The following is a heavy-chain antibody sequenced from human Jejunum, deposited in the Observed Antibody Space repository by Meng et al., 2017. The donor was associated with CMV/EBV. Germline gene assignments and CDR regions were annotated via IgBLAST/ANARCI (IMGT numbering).Heavy chain of an antibody. D-gene: IGHD5-24*01. CDR2: IDPNTGNP. CDR3: ARDSPLDGYSLLDY. J-gene: IGHJ4*02. V-gene: IGHV7-4-1*02. CDR1: GYTFTSYA. Sequence: QVEMVLCVSELKQPGASVKVSCRPSGYTFTSYAMNWVRQAPGQGPDWMGWIDPNTGNPTYDQGFTGRFVFSLDTSVSTAYLQINSLRADDTAVYYCARDSPLDGYSLLDYWGQGTLVTVSS.